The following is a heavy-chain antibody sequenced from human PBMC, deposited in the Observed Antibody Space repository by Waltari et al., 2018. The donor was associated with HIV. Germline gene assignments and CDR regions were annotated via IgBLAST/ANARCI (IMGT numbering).Heavy chain of an antibody. J-gene: IGHJ4*02. Sequence: VQSAGGLVQPGGSVRLPCGVAGFSFENFVMTWVRQAPGKGLEWVANINQDGSEMYFVDSAKGRFTIFRDNKKKSLSLQMNRLAVEDTATYYCARSSSGHFDHWGQGSLVTVSS. D-gene: IGHD3-22*01. V-gene: IGHV3-7*03. CDR2: INQDGSEM. CDR1: GFSFENFV. CDR3: ARSSSGHFDH.